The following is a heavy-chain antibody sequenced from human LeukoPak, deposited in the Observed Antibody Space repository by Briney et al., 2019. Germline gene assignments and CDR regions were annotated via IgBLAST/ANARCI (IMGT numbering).Heavy chain of an antibody. CDR1: GFTFSSYG. D-gene: IGHD2-2*01. Sequence: PGGSLSLSCAASGFTFSSYGMHWVRQAPGKGLEWVAVIWYDGSKKYYGDSVKGRFTISRDNSKNTLYLQMNSLKIEDTALYHCTRLGGGSPDLIIVPGANKLKWYDPWGQGTLVTVSS. V-gene: IGHV3-33*01. CDR3: TRLGGGSPDLIIVPGANKLKWYDP. J-gene: IGHJ5*02. CDR2: IWYDGSKK.